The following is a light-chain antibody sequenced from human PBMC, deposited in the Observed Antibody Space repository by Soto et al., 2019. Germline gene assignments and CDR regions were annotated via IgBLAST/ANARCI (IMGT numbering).Light chain of an antibody. CDR2: DVR. J-gene: IGLJ3*02. CDR1: TSDVGSYNY. CDR3: CSYAGSYVWV. V-gene: IGLV2-11*01. Sequence: QSALTQPRSVSGSPGQSVSISFTGTTSDVGSYNYVSWYQQHPGKAPRLMIYDVRKRPSGVPDRFSGSKSGNTASLTISGLRAEDEADYYCCSYAGSYVWVFGGGTKLTVL.